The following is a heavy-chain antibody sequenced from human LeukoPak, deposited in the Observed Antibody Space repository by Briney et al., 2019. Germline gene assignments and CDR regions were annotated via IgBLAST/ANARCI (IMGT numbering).Heavy chain of an antibody. V-gene: IGHV3-9*01. J-gene: IGHJ4*02. Sequence: GGSLRLSCAASGFTFDDYAMHWVRQAPGKGLEWVSGISWNSGSIGYADSVKGRFTISRDNAKNSLYLQMNSLRAEDTALYYCAKDEADSSGYHFDYWGQGTLATVSS. CDR3: AKDEADSSGYHFDY. CDR1: GFTFDDYA. CDR2: ISWNSGSI. D-gene: IGHD3-22*01.